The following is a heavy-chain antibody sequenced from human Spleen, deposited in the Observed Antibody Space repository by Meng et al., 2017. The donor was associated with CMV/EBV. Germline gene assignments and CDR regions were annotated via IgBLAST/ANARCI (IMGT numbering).Heavy chain of an antibody. J-gene: IGHJ5*02. CDR2: ISSSASNI. CDR1: GFPFHYFY. D-gene: IGHD3-9*01. V-gene: IGHV3-11*01. CDR3: ARGVSGYGSNWFDP. Sequence: GFPFHYFYMSWIRQAPRKGLECISSISSSASNIYYADSVKGRFTISRDNAKNSLYLQMNSLRAEDTAFYYCARGVSGYGSNWFDPWGQGTLVTVSS.